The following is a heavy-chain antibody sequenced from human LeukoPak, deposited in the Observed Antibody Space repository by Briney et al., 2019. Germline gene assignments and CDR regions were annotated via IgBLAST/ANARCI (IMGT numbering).Heavy chain of an antibody. CDR3: ARLWGSGSYYQAVDY. Sequence: GGSLRLSCAASGFTFSSYSMDWVRQAPGKGLEWVSYISSSSAIDYADSVKGRFTISRDNAKNSLYLQMNSLRAEDTAVYYCARLWGSGSYYQAVDYWGQGTLVTVSS. D-gene: IGHD3-10*01. CDR1: GFTFSSYS. J-gene: IGHJ4*02. V-gene: IGHV3-48*04. CDR2: ISSSSAI.